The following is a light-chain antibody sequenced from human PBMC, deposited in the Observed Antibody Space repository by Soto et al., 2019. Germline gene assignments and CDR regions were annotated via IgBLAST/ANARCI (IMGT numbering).Light chain of an antibody. Sequence: QSVLTRPPSASGTPVQRVTISCSGSSSNIRSNTVNWYQQLPGTAPKLVIYSNNQRPSGVPDRFSGSKSGTSASLAISGLQSEDEADYYCVAWDDSLNGYVVFGGGTKVTV. CDR1: SSNIRSNT. J-gene: IGLJ2*01. CDR2: SNN. CDR3: VAWDDSLNGYVV. V-gene: IGLV1-44*01.